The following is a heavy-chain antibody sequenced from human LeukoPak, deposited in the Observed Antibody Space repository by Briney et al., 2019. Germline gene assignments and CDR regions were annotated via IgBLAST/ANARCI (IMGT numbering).Heavy chain of an antibody. V-gene: IGHV3-23*01. J-gene: IGHJ6*02. D-gene: IGHD3-22*01. CDR1: GLTFSNYA. Sequence: PGGSLRLSCAASGLTFSNYAMSWVRLAPGKGLEWVSAITGSGGFTYYADSVKGRFTISRDNSKNTLYLQMNSLRAEDTAVYYCAKDMRYYDSSGYYYSRHSYYYYGMDVWGQGTTVTVSS. CDR3: AKDMRYYDSSGYYYSRHSYYYYGMDV. CDR2: ITGSGGFT.